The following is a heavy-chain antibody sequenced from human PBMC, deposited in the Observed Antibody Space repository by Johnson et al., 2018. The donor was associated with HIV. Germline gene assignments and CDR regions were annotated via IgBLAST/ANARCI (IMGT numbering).Heavy chain of an antibody. J-gene: IGHJ3*02. Sequence: VQLVESGGGLVQPGGSLRLSCAASGFTFSSYAMHWVRLATGKGLEWVSAIGPAGDTYYLGSVQGRFTVSMENAKNSLYLQMNSLRAGDTAVYYCARWNFEDAFDIWGQGTMVTVSS. CDR2: IGPAGDT. D-gene: IGHD1-7*01. V-gene: IGHV3-13*01. CDR1: GFTFSSYA. CDR3: ARWNFEDAFDI.